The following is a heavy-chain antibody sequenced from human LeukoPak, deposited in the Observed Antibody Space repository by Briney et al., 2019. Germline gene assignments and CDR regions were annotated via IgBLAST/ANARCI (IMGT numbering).Heavy chain of an antibody. CDR1: GFTFSSYA. Sequence: PGGSLRLSCAASGFTFSSYAMSWVRQAPGKGLEWVSAISGSGGSTYYADSVKGRFTISRDNSKNTLYPQMNSLRAEDTAVYYCAKASRTYCSSTSCYFAFDIWGQGTMVTVSS. V-gene: IGHV3-23*01. D-gene: IGHD2-2*01. CDR3: AKASRTYCSSTSCYFAFDI. CDR2: ISGSGGST. J-gene: IGHJ3*02.